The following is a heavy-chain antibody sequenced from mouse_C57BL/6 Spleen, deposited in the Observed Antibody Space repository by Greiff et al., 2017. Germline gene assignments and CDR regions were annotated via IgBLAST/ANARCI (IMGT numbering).Heavy chain of an antibody. J-gene: IGHJ4*01. CDR3: ARSGYDYDEGYAMDC. CDR1: GYTFTSYW. D-gene: IGHD2-4*01. Sequence: QVQLQQPGAEPVRPGSSAQLSCKASGYTFTSYWMHWVKQRPIQVLERIGNIDPSDSETHYNPKFKDKATLTVDKSSSTAYMQLSSLTSEDSAVYYCARSGYDYDEGYAMDCWGQGTSVTVSS. V-gene: IGHV1-52*01. CDR2: IDPSDSET.